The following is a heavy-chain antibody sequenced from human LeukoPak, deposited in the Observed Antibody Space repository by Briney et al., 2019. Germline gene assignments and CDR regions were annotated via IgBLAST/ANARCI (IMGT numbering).Heavy chain of an antibody. CDR1: GFTFSSYE. D-gene: IGHD2-15*01. CDR2: ISSSGSTI. Sequence: GGSLRLSCAASGFTFSSYEMNWVRQAPGKGLEWVSYISSSGSTIYYADSVKGRFTISRDNAKNSLYLQMNSLRAEDTAVYYCAREGYCSGGSRYTVGYMDVWGKGTTVTISS. J-gene: IGHJ6*03. CDR3: AREGYCSGGSRYTVGYMDV. V-gene: IGHV3-48*03.